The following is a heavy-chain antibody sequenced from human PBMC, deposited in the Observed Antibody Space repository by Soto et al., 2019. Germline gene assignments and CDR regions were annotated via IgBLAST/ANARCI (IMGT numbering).Heavy chain of an antibody. CDR2: ISAYNGNT. J-gene: IGHJ4*02. CDR1: GYTFSSYH. Sequence: QIQLVQSGAEVKKPGASVKVSCKASGYTFSSYHITWVRQAPGQGLEWMGWISAYNGNTNYAQNLQGRVTMTTDPATSTAYMELRSLSTDDTAVYYCARDRPPVDYWGQGTLVTVSS. V-gene: IGHV1-18*01. CDR3: ARDRPPVDY.